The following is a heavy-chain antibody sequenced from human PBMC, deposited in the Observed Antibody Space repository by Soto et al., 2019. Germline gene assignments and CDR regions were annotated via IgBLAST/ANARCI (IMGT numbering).Heavy chain of an antibody. V-gene: IGHV4-39*01. D-gene: IGHD4-17*01. J-gene: IGHJ5*02. CDR2: IYYSGST. Sequence: PSETLSLTCTVSGGSISSSSYYWGWIRQPPGKGLEWIGSIYYSGSTYYNPSLKSRVTISVDTSKNQFSLKLSSVTAADTAVYYFARHLTTLNWFDPWGQGTLVTVSS. CDR3: ARHLTTLNWFDP. CDR1: GGSISSSSYY.